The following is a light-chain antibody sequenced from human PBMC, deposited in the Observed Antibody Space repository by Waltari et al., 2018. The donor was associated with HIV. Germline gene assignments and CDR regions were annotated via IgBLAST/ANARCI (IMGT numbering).Light chain of an antibody. CDR2: EVS. CDR1: TRAVGGFYY. J-gene: IGLJ3*02. V-gene: IGLV2-14*01. Sequence: QSALTQPPPVPGSPGRPIPFPCTGPTRAVGGFYYPSWYQQPPGKAPKLMIYEVSNRPSGVSNRFSGSKSGNTASLTISGLQAEDEADYYCSSYTSSRTWVFGGGTKLTVL. CDR3: SSYTSSRTWV.